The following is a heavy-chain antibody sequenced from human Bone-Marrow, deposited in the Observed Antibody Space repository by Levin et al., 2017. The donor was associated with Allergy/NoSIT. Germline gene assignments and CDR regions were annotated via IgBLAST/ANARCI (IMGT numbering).Heavy chain of an antibody. CDR1: GFSFSTYS. CDR3: AKGGKVSAFGP. V-gene: IGHV3-23*01. Sequence: GGSLRLSCAASGFSFSTYSMSWVRQAPGKGLECVSVISGSGGSTSYADSVKGRFTISRDNSKNTLYLEMSSLRADDMAIYYCAKGGKVSAFGPWGQGALVTVAS. J-gene: IGHJ5*02. CDR2: ISGSGGST. D-gene: IGHD3-16*01.